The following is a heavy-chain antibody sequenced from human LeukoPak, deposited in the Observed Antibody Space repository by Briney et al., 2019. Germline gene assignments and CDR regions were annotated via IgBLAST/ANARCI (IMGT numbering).Heavy chain of an antibody. CDR1: GFTFSSYA. Sequence: PGGSLRLSCAASGFTFSSYAMSWVRQAPGKGLEWVSAISGSGGSIYYADSVKGRFTISRDNSKNTLYLQMNSLRAEDTAVYYCANDDFLRCTCSFDYWGQGTLVTVSS. V-gene: IGHV3-23*01. D-gene: IGHD4-17*01. J-gene: IGHJ4*02. CDR3: ANDDFLRCTCSFDY. CDR2: ISGSGGSI.